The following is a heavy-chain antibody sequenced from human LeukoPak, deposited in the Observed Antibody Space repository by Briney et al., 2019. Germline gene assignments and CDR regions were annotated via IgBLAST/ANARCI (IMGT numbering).Heavy chain of an antibody. CDR2: IGTGGDT. CDR1: RFAFSSYA. V-gene: IGHV3-47*02. J-gene: IGHJ4*02. CDR3: ARDFGGCGYFDY. D-gene: IGHD6-25*01. Sequence: PGGSLRLSCAASRFAFSSYALHWVRRAPGKGPEWVSAIGTGGDTYYADSVMGRFTISRDNAKKSLYLHMNSLIAEDMAVYYCARDFGGCGYFDYWGQGTLVTVSS.